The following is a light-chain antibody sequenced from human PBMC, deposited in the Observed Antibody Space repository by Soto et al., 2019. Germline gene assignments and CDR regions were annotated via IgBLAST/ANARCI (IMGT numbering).Light chain of an antibody. J-gene: IGKJ4*01. CDR1: QSVSSKY. CDR3: QQYGSSPLLT. CDR2: GAS. Sequence: EIVLTQSPGTLSLSPGERVTLSCRASQSVSSKYLAWYQQKSGQAPRLLIYGASSRATGIPDRFSGSGSGTDFSLTISSLEPEDFAVYYCQQYGSSPLLTFGGGTKVEIK. V-gene: IGKV3-20*01.